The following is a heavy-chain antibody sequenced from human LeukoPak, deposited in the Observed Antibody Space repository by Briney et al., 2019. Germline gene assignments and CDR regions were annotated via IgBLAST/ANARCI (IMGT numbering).Heavy chain of an antibody. CDR1: GFTFSSYG. V-gene: IGHV3-30*18. CDR2: ISYDASNK. Sequence: GRSERLSCAASGFTFSSYGMHWVRQAPGKGLEWVAVISYDASNKYYADSVKGRFTISRDNSKNTLYLQMNSLRAEDTAVYYCAKALRNYYGSGSYYMGIDYWGQGTLVTVSS. J-gene: IGHJ4*02. CDR3: AKALRNYYGSGSYYMGIDY. D-gene: IGHD3-10*01.